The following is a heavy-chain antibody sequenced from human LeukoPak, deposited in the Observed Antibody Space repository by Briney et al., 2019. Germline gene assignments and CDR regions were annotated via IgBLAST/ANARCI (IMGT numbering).Heavy chain of an antibody. D-gene: IGHD4-17*01. CDR3: AKGVLTVTVHRQPFDY. V-gene: IGHV3-23*01. CDR1: GFTFSSYA. Sequence: PGGSLRLSCAASGFTFSSYAMSWVRQAPGKGLEWVSAISGSGGSTYYADSVKGRFTISRDNSKNTLYLQMNSLRAEDTAVYYCAKGVLTVTVHRQPFDYWGQGTLVTVSS. CDR2: ISGSGGST. J-gene: IGHJ4*02.